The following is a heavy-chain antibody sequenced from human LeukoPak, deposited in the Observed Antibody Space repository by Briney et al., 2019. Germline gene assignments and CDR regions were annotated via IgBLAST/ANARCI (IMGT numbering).Heavy chain of an antibody. J-gene: IGHJ4*02. CDR1: GFTFSIYS. CDR3: ASARYYDSSGYFGY. V-gene: IGHV3-48*01. Sequence: PGGSLRLSCAASGFTFSIYSMNWVRQAPGKGLEWVSYISSSSSTTIYYADSVKGRFTISRDNAKNSLYLQMNSLRAEDTAVYYCASARYYDSSGYFGYWGQGTLVTVS. CDR2: ISSSSSTTI. D-gene: IGHD3-22*01.